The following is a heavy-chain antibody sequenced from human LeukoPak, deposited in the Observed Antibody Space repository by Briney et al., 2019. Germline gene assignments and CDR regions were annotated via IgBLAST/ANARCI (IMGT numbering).Heavy chain of an antibody. Sequence: GGSLRLSCAASGFTFSSYAMSWVRQAPGKGLEWVSYISSSSSTIYYADSVKGRFTISRDNAKNSLYLQMNSLRAEDTAVYYCARAGDFSFKDWGQGTLVTVSS. CDR2: ISSSSSTI. J-gene: IGHJ4*02. CDR3: ARAGDFSFKD. CDR1: GFTFSSYA. V-gene: IGHV3-48*04. D-gene: IGHD3-3*01.